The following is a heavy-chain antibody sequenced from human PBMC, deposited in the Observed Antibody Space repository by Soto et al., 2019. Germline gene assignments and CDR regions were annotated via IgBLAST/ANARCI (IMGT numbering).Heavy chain of an antibody. CDR3: ATYNYDFYPVH. CDR1: GGSISSSIYY. CDR2: IYYSGST. D-gene: IGHD3-3*01. J-gene: IGHJ4*02. Sequence: SETLSLTCTVSGGSISSSIYYLGWIRQPPGKGLEWIGSIYYSGSTYYNPSLKSRVTISVDTSKNQFSLKLSSVTAADTAVYYCATYNYDFYPVHWGQGTLVTVSS. V-gene: IGHV4-39*01.